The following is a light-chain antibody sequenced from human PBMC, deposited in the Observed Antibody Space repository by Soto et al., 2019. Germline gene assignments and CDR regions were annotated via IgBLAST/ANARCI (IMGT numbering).Light chain of an antibody. CDR2: DAS. J-gene: IGKJ5*01. CDR3: QQRSNLPPT. Sequence: EIVLTQSPATLSLSPGERANLSCRASQFIDSYLAWYRQIPGQAPRLLIYDASNRATGIPDRFSGGGPGADFTLTISSLEPEDFAVYYCQQRSNLPPTFGQGTRLEI. CDR1: QFIDSY. V-gene: IGKV3D-11*01.